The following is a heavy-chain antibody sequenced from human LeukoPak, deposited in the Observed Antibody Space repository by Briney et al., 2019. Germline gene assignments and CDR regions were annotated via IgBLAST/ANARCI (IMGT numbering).Heavy chain of an antibody. V-gene: IGHV1-2*02. CDR2: INPNSGGT. D-gene: IGHD5-24*01. CDR3: ARAFKEMATIDY. CDR1: GYTFTGYY. J-gene: IGHJ4*02. Sequence: GASVKVSCKASGYTFTGYYMHWVRQAPGQGLGWMGWINPNSGGTNYAQKFQGRVTMTRDTSISTAYMELSRLRSDDTAVYYCARAFKEMATIDYWGQGTLVTVSS.